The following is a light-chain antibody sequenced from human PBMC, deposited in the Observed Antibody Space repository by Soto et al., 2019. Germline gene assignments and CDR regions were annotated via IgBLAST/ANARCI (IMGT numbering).Light chain of an antibody. CDR3: QQYSTFWT. Sequence: DIQMTQSPSTLSASVGDRVTATCRASQGISASLAWFQQRPGKAPKLLIYDVSSLESGVPSRFSGSGSGTEFTLTISSLQPDDFATYYCQQYSTFWTFGQGTKVEI. J-gene: IGKJ1*01. CDR2: DVS. CDR1: QGISAS. V-gene: IGKV1-5*01.